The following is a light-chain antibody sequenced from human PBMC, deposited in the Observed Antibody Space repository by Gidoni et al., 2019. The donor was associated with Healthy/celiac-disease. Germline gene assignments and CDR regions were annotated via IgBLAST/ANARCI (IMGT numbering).Light chain of an antibody. CDR3: QQYNSQWT. J-gene: IGKJ1*01. Sequence: DIQMTQSPSTLSASVGDRVTITCRASQSISSWLAWNQQKPGKAPKLLIYKASSLESGVPSRFSGSGSGTEFTLTISSLQPDDFATYYCQQYNSQWTFGQGTKVEIK. V-gene: IGKV1-5*03. CDR1: QSISSW. CDR2: KAS.